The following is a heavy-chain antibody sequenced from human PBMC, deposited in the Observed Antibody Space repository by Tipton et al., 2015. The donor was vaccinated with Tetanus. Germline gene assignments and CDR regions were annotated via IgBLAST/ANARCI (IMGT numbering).Heavy chain of an antibody. Sequence: TLSLTCTVSGGPISSSSYYWGWIRQPPGKGLEWIGSIYYSGSTYYNPSLKSRVTISVDTSKNQFSLKLSSVTAADTAVYYCARGGRPGYCTNGVCRYFDYWGQGTLVTVSS. D-gene: IGHD2-8*01. CDR3: ARGGRPGYCTNGVCRYFDY. V-gene: IGHV4-39*07. J-gene: IGHJ4*02. CDR2: IYYSGST. CDR1: GGPISSSSYY.